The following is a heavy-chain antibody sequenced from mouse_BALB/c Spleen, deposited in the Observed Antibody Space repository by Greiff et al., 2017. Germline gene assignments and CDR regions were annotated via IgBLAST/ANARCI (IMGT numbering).Heavy chain of an antibody. CDR3: ARDDGYYWAMDY. CDR1: GFTFSSYG. V-gene: IGHV5-6-3*01. J-gene: IGHJ4*01. D-gene: IGHD2-3*01. Sequence: EVKLVESGGGLVQPGGSLKLSCAASGFTFSSYGMSWVRQTPDKRLELVATINSNGGSTYYPDSVKGRFTISRDNAKNNLYLQMSSLKSEDTAMYYCARDDGYYWAMDYWGQGTSVTVSS. CDR2: INSNGGST.